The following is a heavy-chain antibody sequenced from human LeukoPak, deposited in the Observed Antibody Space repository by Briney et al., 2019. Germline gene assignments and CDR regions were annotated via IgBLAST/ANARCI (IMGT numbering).Heavy chain of an antibody. V-gene: IGHV3-30-3*01. D-gene: IGHD4-17*01. CDR1: GFTFSSYA. Sequence: PGGSLRLSCAASGFTFSSYAMHWVRQAPGKGLEWVAVISYDGSNKYYADSVKGRFTISRDNSKNTLYLQMNSLRAEDTAVYYCADLYDYGDYGTPRNLIDYWGQGTLVTVSS. CDR3: ADLYDYGDYGTPRNLIDY. CDR2: ISYDGSNK. J-gene: IGHJ4*02.